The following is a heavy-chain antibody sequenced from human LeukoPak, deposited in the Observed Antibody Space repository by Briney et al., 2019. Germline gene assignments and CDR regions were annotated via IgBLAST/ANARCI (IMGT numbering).Heavy chain of an antibody. CDR1: GFVFRNYF. J-gene: IGHJ4*02. CDR3: AKGLTVTTAY. V-gene: IGHV3-23*01. Sequence: PGGSLRLSCAASGFVFRNYFMSWVRQAPGKGLEWVSAISGSGGSTYYADSVKGRFTISRDNSKNTLYLQMNSLRAEDTAVYYCAKGLTVTTAYWGQGTLVTVSS. D-gene: IGHD4-17*01. CDR2: ISGSGGST.